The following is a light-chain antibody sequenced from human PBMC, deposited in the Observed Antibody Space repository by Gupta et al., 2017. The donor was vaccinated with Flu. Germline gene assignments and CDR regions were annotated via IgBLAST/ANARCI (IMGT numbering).Light chain of an antibody. Sequence: PATLPLSPGERATLSCIASQSVSSYLAWYQQKPGQAPRLLIYHASNRATGIPARFSGSGSGTEFTLTISSLEPEDFAVYYCQQGSNWPFAFGQGTRVEIK. J-gene: IGKJ5*01. CDR1: QSVSSY. V-gene: IGKV3-11*01. CDR2: HAS. CDR3: QQGSNWPFA.